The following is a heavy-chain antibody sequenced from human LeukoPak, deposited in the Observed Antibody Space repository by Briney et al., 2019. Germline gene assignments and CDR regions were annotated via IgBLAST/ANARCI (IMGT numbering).Heavy chain of an antibody. CDR2: ISSNGGST. CDR3: ARRPTDPYYYYMDV. CDR1: GFTFSSYS. V-gene: IGHV3-64*01. Sequence: GGSLRLSCAASGFTFSSYSMNWVRQTPGKGLEYVSAISSNGGSTYYANSVKGRFTISRDNSKNTLYLQMGSLRAEDMAVYYCARRPTDPYYYYMDVWGKGTTVTVSS. J-gene: IGHJ6*03.